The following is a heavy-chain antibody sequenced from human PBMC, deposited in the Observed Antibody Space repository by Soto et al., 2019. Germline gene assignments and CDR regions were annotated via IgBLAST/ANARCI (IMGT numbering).Heavy chain of an antibody. CDR1: GFTFGVYN. J-gene: IGHJ5*01. Sequence: QVRLEQSGGGVVQPGRSLRLSCASSGFTFGVYNMQWVRQAPGKGLECVSVISLGGGNEYYTDSLKGRFTLSRDNSDNKLFLQMHRLRHDDSGVYYCATCHRGLTGLPAVITAPGSFDPWGQGAQVSVSS. CDR3: ATCHRGLTGLPAVITAPGSFDP. D-gene: IGHD3-22*01. V-gene: IGHV3-30*03. CDR2: ISLGGGNE.